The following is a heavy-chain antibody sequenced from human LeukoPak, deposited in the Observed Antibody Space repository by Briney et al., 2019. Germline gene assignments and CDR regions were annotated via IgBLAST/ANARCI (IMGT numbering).Heavy chain of an antibody. J-gene: IGHJ4*02. CDR3: AKEGLRQTRLQSPFDY. D-gene: IGHD5-24*01. CDR2: ISWDGGST. V-gene: IGHV3-43*01. Sequence: GGSLRLSCAASGFTFDDYTMHWVRQAPGKGLEWVSLISWDGGSTYYADSVKGRFTISRDNSKNSLYLQMNSLRTEDTALYYCAKEGLRQTRLQSPFDYWGQGTLVTVSS. CDR1: GFTFDDYT.